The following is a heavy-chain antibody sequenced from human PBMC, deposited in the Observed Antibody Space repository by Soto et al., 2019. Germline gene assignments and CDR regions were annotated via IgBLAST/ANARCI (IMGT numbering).Heavy chain of an antibody. CDR1: GGSFSGYY. CDR2: INHSGST. Sequence: QVQLQQWGAGLLKPSETLSLTCAVYGGSFSGYYWSWIRQPPGKGLEWIGEINHSGSTNYNPSLKSRVTISVYTSKNQFSLKLSSVTAADTAVYYCARGLLHWYFDLWGRGTLVTVSS. CDR3: ARGLLHWYFDL. J-gene: IGHJ2*01. D-gene: IGHD2-15*01. V-gene: IGHV4-34*01.